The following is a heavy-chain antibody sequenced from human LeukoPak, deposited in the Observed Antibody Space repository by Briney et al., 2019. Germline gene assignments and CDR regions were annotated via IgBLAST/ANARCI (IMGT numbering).Heavy chain of an antibody. Sequence: GGSLRLSCAASGFTFSSYAMHWVRQAPGKGLEGVAVISYDGSNKYYADSVKGRFTISRDNSKNTLYLQMNSLRAEDTAVYYCARVCGRYFDWLSSFDYWGQGTLVTVSS. CDR1: GFTFSSYA. CDR3: ARVCGRYFDWLSSFDY. J-gene: IGHJ4*02. CDR2: ISYDGSNK. D-gene: IGHD3-9*01. V-gene: IGHV3-30*04.